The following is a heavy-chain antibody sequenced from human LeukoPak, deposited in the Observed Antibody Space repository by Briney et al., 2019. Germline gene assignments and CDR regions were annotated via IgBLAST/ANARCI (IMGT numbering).Heavy chain of an antibody. CDR2: IWYDGSNK. D-gene: IGHD3-22*01. J-gene: IGHJ4*02. V-gene: IGHV3-33*06. CDR1: GFTFSSYG. CDR3: AKAPLVITYFDY. Sequence: GGSLRLSCAASGFTFSSYGMHWVRQAPGKGLEWVALIWYDGSNKYYVDSVKGRFTISRDNSKNTLYLQMNSLRAEDTAVYYCAKAPLVITYFDYWGQGTLVTVSS.